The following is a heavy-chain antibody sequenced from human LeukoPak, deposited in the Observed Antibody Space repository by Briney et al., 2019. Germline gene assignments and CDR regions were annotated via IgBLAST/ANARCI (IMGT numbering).Heavy chain of an antibody. V-gene: IGHV4-4*07. CDR1: DGSISSYY. CDR3: ASERPYSSSLNYFDY. Sequence: SETLSLTCTVSDGSISSYYWSWIRQPAGKGLEWIGRIYTSGSTNYNPSLKSRVTMSVDTSKNQFSLKLSSVTAADTAVYYCASERPYSSSLNYFDYWGQGTLVTVSS. J-gene: IGHJ4*02. CDR2: IYTSGST. D-gene: IGHD6-6*01.